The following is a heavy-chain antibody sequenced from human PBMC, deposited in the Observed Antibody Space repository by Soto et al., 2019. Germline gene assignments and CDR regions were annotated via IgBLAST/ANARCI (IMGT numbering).Heavy chain of an antibody. J-gene: IGHJ6*02. CDR2: ISFDGSTK. V-gene: IGHV3-30*18. CDR1: GFTFSGYG. D-gene: IGHD3-10*01. Sequence: QVQLVESGGGVVQPGRSLRLSCEASGFTFSGYGMHWVRQAPGKGLEWVAVISFDGSTKYYAESVKGRFTISRDNSKNTLYLQMDSLRAEDTAMYYCAKDMGRPRVYGMDVWGQGTTVTVSS. CDR3: AKDMGRPRVYGMDV.